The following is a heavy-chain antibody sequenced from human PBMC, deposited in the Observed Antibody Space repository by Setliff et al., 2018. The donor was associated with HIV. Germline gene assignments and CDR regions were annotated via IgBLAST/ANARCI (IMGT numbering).Heavy chain of an antibody. J-gene: IGHJ4*02. Sequence: SETLSLTCSVFGDSINSRSYYWGWIRQSPGQGLEWIGYIHYSGSIYYNPSLKSRVTISVDTSKNQFSLKLSSVTAADTAVYYCARVCPPVRYNFWSGYYPKAGYFDYWGQGALVTVSS. CDR1: GDSINSRSYY. D-gene: IGHD3-3*01. CDR3: ARVCPPVRYNFWSGYYPKAGYFDY. V-gene: IGHV4-31*03. CDR2: IHYSGSI.